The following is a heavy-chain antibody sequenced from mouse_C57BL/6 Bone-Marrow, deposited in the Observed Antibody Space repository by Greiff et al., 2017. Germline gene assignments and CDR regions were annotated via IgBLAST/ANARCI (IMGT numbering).Heavy chain of an antibody. CDR2: IIPGSGGT. CDR3: ARERDYYGSSNAMDY. D-gene: IGHD1-1*01. V-gene: IGHV1-54*01. Sequence: QVQLKQSGAELVRPGTSVKVSCKASGYAFTNYLIEWVKQRPGQGLEWIGVIIPGSGGTNYNEKFKGKAKLTADKSSSAAYMQLSSLTSDDSAVYFCARERDYYGSSNAMDYWGQGTSVTVSS. J-gene: IGHJ4*01. CDR1: GYAFTNYL.